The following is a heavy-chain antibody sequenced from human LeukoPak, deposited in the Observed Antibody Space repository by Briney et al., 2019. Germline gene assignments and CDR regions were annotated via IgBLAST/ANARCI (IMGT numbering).Heavy chain of an antibody. CDR1: GFTFSSYS. V-gene: IGHV3-48*01. CDR3: ARDGRGYSYGYRAFDI. Sequence: GGSLRLXCAASGFTFSSYSMNWVRQAPGKALEWVSYISSSSSTIYYADSVKGRFTISRDNAKNSLYLQMNSLRAEDTAVYYCARDGRGYSYGYRAFDIWGQGTMVTVSS. J-gene: IGHJ3*02. CDR2: ISSSSSTI. D-gene: IGHD5-18*01.